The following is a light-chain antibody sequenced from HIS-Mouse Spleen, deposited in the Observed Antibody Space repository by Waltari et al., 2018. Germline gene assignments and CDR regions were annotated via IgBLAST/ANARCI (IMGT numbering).Light chain of an antibody. CDR3: AAWDDILSGVV. CDR2: RNN. CDR1: SSNIGSNY. V-gene: IGLV1-47*01. Sequence: QSVLTQPPSASGTPGQRVTISCSGSSSNIGSNYVYWYQQLPGTAPKLLIYRNNRGPSGVPDRFSGSKSGTSASLAISGLRSEDEADYYCAAWDDILSGVVFGGGTKLTVL. J-gene: IGLJ2*01.